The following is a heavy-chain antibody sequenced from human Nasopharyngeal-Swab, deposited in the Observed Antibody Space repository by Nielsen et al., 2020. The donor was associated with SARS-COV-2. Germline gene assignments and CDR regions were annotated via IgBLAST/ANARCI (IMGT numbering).Heavy chain of an antibody. CDR3: AREPGYNFYYGMDV. J-gene: IGHJ6*02. Sequence: GESLKISYAASGFTFSSYSMNWVRQAPGKGLEWVSYISSSSSTIYYADSVKGRFTISRDNAKNSLYLQMNSLRDEDTAVYYCAREPGYNFYYGMDVWGQGTTVTVSS. D-gene: IGHD5-24*01. CDR2: ISSSSSTI. CDR1: GFTFSSYS. V-gene: IGHV3-48*02.